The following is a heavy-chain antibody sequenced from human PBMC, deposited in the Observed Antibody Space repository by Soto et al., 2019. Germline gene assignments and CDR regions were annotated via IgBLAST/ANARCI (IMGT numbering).Heavy chain of an antibody. CDR2: ISPWKGNT. J-gene: IGHJ4*02. CDR1: GYNFMPYG. CDR3: ARDLDPSGSYYTDY. Sequence: QVPLVQSGAEVKKPGASVKVSCKASGYNFMPYGVNWVRQAPGQGLEWMGWISPWKGNTNYAQSFQGRVTMTTDTSTSTAYMELRSLTSDDTAVYYCARDLDPSGSYYTDYWGPGTLVTVCS. V-gene: IGHV1-18*04. D-gene: IGHD3-10*01.